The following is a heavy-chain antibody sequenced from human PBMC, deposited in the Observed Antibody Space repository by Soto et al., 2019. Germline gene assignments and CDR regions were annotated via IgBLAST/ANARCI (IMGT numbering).Heavy chain of an antibody. CDR2: ISGSGGST. Sequence: VSLRLGRAASGFSVCSYAMSWVRPAPGKGLEWVSAISGSGGSTYYADSVKGRFTISRDNSKNTLYLQMNSLRAEDTAVYYCAKDDIIAVAGIGPNYFEYWGQGTLVTVSA. CDR3: AKDDIIAVAGIGPNYFEY. J-gene: IGHJ4*02. V-gene: IGHV3-23*01. CDR1: GFSVCSYA. D-gene: IGHD6-19*01.